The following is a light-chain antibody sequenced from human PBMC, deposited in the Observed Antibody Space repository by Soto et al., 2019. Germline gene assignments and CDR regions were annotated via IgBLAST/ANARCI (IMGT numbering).Light chain of an antibody. V-gene: IGKV1-5*03. J-gene: IGKJ1*01. Sequence: DILMTQSPSTLSASVGDRVTITCRASQNISVWLAWYQQKPGKAHRLLIYRTSILESGVPSRFSGSGSGTEFTLTISSLQPDDFATYHCQQYKSYSWTFGQGTKVEIK. CDR3: QQYKSYSWT. CDR1: QNISVW. CDR2: RTS.